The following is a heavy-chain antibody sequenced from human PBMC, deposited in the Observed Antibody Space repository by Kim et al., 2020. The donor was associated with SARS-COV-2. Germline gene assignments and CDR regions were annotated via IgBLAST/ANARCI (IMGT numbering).Heavy chain of an antibody. CDR1: GFTFSSYA. J-gene: IGHJ6*02. D-gene: IGHD3-10*01. V-gene: IGHV3-30*04. Sequence: GGSLRLSCAASGFTFSSYAMHWVRQAPGKGLEWVAVISYDGSNKYYADSVKGRFTISRDNSKNTLYLQMNSLRAEDTAVYYCAREIGTMVRGVIITFGYYYGMDVWGQGTTVTVSS. CDR2: ISYDGSNK. CDR3: AREIGTMVRGVIITFGYYYGMDV.